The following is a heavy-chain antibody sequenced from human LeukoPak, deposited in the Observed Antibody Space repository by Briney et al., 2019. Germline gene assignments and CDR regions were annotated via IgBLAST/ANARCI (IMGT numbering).Heavy chain of an antibody. CDR2: IYYSGST. J-gene: IGHJ4*02. Sequence: SETLSLTCTLSGGSTSSYYWSWIRQPPGKGLEWIGYIYYSGSTSYTPSLKSRVTISLDTSKNQFSLKVRSVSAADTAVYYCASHCSGGSCYRYYFDNWGQGTLVTVSS. CDR3: ASHCSGGSCYRYYFDN. V-gene: IGHV4-59*12. D-gene: IGHD2-15*01. CDR1: GGSTSSYY.